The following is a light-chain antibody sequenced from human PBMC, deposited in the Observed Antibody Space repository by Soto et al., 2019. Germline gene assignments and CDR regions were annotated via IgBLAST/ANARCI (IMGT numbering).Light chain of an antibody. Sequence: DIQMTQSPSTLSASVGDRVTITCRASQSISSWLAWYQQKPGKAPKLLIYKASSLESGVPSRFSGSGSGTEFTLTSSRLQPEDFASYCCQQYNSYSKTFGQGTKVEIK. CDR3: QQYNSYSKT. V-gene: IGKV1-5*03. J-gene: IGKJ1*01. CDR1: QSISSW. CDR2: KAS.